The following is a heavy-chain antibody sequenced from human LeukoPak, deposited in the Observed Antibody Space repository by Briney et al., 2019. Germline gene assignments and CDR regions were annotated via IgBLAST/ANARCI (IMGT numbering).Heavy chain of an antibody. CDR3: TRNTVTVHFDY. CDR2: IRSQAFGGTP. J-gene: IGHJ4*02. D-gene: IGHD4-17*01. Sequence: AGGSLRLSCSASGFTFDDYAVSWFRQAPGKGLEWVGFIRSQAFGGTPEYAASVRGRFTISRDDSKSIAYLQMNSLKTEDTAVYYCTRNTVTVHFDYWSQGTLVTVSS. V-gene: IGHV3-49*03. CDR1: GFTFDDYA.